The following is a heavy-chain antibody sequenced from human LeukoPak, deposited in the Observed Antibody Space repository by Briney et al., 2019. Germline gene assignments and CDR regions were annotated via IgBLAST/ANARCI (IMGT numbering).Heavy chain of an antibody. Sequence: GGSLRLSCAASGFTFSSYAMSWVRQAPGKGLEWVSAISGSGGSTYYADSVKGRFTISRDNSNNTLYLQMNSLRVEDTAVYYCAKSRVAVAAPRNWFDPWGQGTLVTVSS. V-gene: IGHV3-23*01. D-gene: IGHD6-19*01. CDR1: GFTFSSYA. CDR3: AKSRVAVAAPRNWFDP. J-gene: IGHJ5*02. CDR2: ISGSGGST.